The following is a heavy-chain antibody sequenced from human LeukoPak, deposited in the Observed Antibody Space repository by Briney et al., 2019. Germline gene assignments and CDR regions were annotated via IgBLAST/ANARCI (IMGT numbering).Heavy chain of an antibody. D-gene: IGHD4-17*01. CDR2: ISYDGSNK. V-gene: IGHV3-30*18. CDR3: AKGRGWTTVTQNDIDY. J-gene: IGHJ4*02. CDR1: GFTFSSYG. Sequence: GRSLRLSCAASGFTFSSYGMHWVRQAPGKGLEWVAVISYDGSNKYYADSVKGRFTISRDNSKNTLYLRMNSLRAEDTAVYYCAKGRGWTTVTQNDIDYWGQGTLVTVSS.